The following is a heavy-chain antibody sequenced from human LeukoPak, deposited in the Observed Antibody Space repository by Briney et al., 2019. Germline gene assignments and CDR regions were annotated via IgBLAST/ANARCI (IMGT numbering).Heavy chain of an antibody. CDR2: INHSGST. V-gene: IGHV4-34*01. Sequence: SETLSLTCAVYGGSFSGYYWSWIRQPPGKGLEWIGEINHSGSTNYNPSLKSRVTISVDTSKNQFYLKLSSVTAADTAVYYCARKKPRWYFDLWGRGTLVTVSS. CDR1: GGSFSGYY. CDR3: ARKKPRWYFDL. J-gene: IGHJ2*01. D-gene: IGHD1-14*01.